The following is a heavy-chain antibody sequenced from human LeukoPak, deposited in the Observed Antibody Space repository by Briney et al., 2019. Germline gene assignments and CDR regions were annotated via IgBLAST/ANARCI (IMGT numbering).Heavy chain of an antibody. V-gene: IGHV1-46*01. CDR3: ARDSGRQAYCGGDCYSYGMDV. J-gene: IGHJ6*02. D-gene: IGHD2-21*02. CDR1: VYTFTSYY. CDR2: INPSGGST. Sequence: ASVKVSCKASVYTFTSYYMQWVRQAPGQGLEWMGIINPSGGSTSYAQKFQGRVTMTRDTSTSTVYMELSSLRSEDTAVYYCARDSGRQAYCGGDCYSYGMDVWGQGTTVTVSS.